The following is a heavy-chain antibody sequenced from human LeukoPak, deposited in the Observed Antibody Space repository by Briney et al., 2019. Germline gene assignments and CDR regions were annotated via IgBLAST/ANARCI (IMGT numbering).Heavy chain of an antibody. Sequence: PGGSLRLSCAASGFTFSSYAMSWVRQAPGKRLEWVSAISGSGGSTYYADSVKGRFTISRDNSKNTLYLQMNSLRAEDTAVYYCAKPLQGYYDFWSGSAFDIWGQGQWSPSLQ. CDR2: ISGSGGST. J-gene: IGHJ3*02. V-gene: IGHV3-23*01. CDR1: GFTFSSYA. D-gene: IGHD3-3*01. CDR3: AKPLQGYYDFWSGSAFDI.